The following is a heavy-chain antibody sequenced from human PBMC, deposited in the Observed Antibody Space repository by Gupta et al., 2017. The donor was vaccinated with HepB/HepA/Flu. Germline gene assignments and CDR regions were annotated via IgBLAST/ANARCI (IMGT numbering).Heavy chain of an antibody. CDR2: INPSGGST. CDR1: GYTFTSYY. J-gene: IGHJ4*02. CDR3: AVDYSSGWYYFDY. V-gene: IGHV1-46*01. Sequence: QLQLAQSGAEVKKPGASVKVSCKASGYTFTSYYMHWVRQAPGQGLEWLGRINPSGGSTSYAQKFQGRVTMTRDTSTSTVYMELSSLRSEHTAVYYCAVDYSSGWYYFDYWGQGTLVTVSS. D-gene: IGHD6-19*01.